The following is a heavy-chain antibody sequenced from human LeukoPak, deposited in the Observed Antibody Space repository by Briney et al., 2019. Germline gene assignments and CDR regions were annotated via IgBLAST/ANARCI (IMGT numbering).Heavy chain of an antibody. J-gene: IGHJ4*02. Sequence: PSETLSLTCGVSGGSVTSTNWWTWVRQPPGKGLEWIGEVHLDGRTNYNPSLKSRLTVSVDLSENHVSLKLTSVTAADTAVYYCAREGGFYRPLDYSGQGTLVTVSS. V-gene: IGHV4-4*02. CDR3: AREGGFYRPLDY. D-gene: IGHD3-3*01. CDR2: VHLDGRT. CDR1: GGSVTSTNW.